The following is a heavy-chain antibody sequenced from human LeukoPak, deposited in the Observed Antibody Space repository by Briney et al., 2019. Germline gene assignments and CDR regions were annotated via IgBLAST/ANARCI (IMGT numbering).Heavy chain of an antibody. CDR3: ARAMIYQTEYGMDV. V-gene: IGHV1-8*01. D-gene: IGHD3-22*01. CDR2: MNPNSGNT. CDR1: GYTFTSYD. J-gene: IGHJ6*02. Sequence: ASVKVSCKASGYTFTSYDINWVRQATGQGLEWMGWMNPNSGNTGYAQKFQGRVTMTRNTSISIAYMELSSLRSEDTAVYYCARAMIYQTEYGMDVWGQGTTVTVSS.